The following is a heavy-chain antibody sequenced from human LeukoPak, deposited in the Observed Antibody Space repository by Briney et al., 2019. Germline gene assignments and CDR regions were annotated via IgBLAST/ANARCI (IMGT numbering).Heavy chain of an antibody. Sequence: PSETLSLTCTVSGGSISSGSYYWSWIRQPAGKGLEWIGRIYTSGSTNYNPSLKSRVTISVDTSKNQFSLKLSSVSAADTAVYYCARWWLRRGFDYWGQGTLVTVSS. CDR2: IYTSGST. CDR1: GGSISSGSYY. CDR3: ARWWLRRGFDY. D-gene: IGHD5-12*01. V-gene: IGHV4-61*02. J-gene: IGHJ4*02.